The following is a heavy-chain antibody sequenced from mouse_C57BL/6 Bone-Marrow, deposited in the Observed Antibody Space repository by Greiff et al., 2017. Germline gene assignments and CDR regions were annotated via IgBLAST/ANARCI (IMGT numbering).Heavy chain of an antibody. CDR1: GYSFTDYN. J-gene: IGHJ1*03. D-gene: IGHD1-1*01. CDR3: ARWGYYGSPYWYSDV. V-gene: IGHV1-39*01. CDR2: INPNYGTP. Sequence: VQLQQSGAELMKPGASVKISCKASGYSFTDYNMNWVKQSHGKSLEWIGVINPNYGTPSSNQKFKGKATFTVAQSSSTAYMQHNSLTTEDSAVYYCARWGYYGSPYWYSDVWGKGTTVTVSS.